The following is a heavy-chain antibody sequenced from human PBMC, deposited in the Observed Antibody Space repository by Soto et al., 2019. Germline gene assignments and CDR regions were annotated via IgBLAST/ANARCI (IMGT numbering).Heavy chain of an antibody. J-gene: IGHJ6*02. D-gene: IGHD6-25*01. CDR1: GYSISSGHS. V-gene: IGHV4-38-2*01. Sequence: SETLSLTCAVSGYSISSGHSWGWIRQPPGKGLEWIGSIFHTGSTYYNPSLKSRVTLSVDTSKNQFSLKLSSVTAAATAVYFCAPLPRLDGMDVWGQGTTVTVSS. CDR2: IFHTGST. CDR3: APLPRLDGMDV.